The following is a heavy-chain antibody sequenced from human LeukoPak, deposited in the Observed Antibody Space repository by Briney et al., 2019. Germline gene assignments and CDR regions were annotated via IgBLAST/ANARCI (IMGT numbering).Heavy chain of an antibody. CDR2: FDPEDGET. J-gene: IGHJ4*02. D-gene: IGHD6-19*01. V-gene: IGHV1-24*01. CDR3: ATHRIAVAGLDY. Sequence: GASVKVSCKASGGTFSSYAISWVRQAPGQGLEWMGGFDPEDGETIYAQKFQGRVTMTEDTSTDTAYMELSSLRSEDTAVYYCATHRIAVAGLDYWGQGTLVTVSS. CDR1: GGTFSSYA.